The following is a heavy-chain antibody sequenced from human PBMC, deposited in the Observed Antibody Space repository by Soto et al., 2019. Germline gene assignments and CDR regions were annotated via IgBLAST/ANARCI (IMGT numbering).Heavy chain of an antibody. CDR1: GGSISSGDYY. Sequence: PSETLSLTCTVSGGSISSGDYYWSWIRQPPGKGLEWIGYIYYSGSTYYNPSLKSRVTISVDTSKNQFSLKLSSVTAADTAVYYCGREGVHCSSTSCYTGWGQGTLVTVSS. V-gene: IGHV4-30-4*01. D-gene: IGHD2-2*02. CDR3: GREGVHCSSTSCYTG. J-gene: IGHJ4*02. CDR2: IYYSGST.